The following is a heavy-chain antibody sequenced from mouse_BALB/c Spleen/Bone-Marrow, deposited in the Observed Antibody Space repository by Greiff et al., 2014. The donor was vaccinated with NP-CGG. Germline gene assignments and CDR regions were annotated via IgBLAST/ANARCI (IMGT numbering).Heavy chain of an antibody. D-gene: IGHD2-14*01. Sequence: QVQLKQSGAELVRPGTPVKVSCKASGYAFTNYFMEWVKQRPGQGLEWIGVINPGSGGANYNEKFKGKAILTADKPSSTAYMQLSSLTSDDSAVYFCIRELVRGFGYWGQGTLVTVSA. J-gene: IGHJ3*01. CDR1: GYAFTNYF. V-gene: IGHV1-54*01. CDR3: IRELVRGFGY. CDR2: INPGSGGA.